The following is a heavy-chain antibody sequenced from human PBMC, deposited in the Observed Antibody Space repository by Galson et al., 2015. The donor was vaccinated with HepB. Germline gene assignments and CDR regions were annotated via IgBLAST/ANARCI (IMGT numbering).Heavy chain of an antibody. V-gene: IGHV5-51*01. Sequence: QAGAEVKKPGESLNISCQASGYNFNYYWIGWVRHMPGKGLEGTWVISPGDSLFTYSPSFQAQVTMSAYPSTRTASLEWSSLKATDTAMYYCARQGGYSYENSGYFDYWGQGTLVTVSS. J-gene: IGHJ4*02. CDR1: GYNFNYYW. CDR3: ARQGGYSYENSGYFDY. CDR2: ISPGDSLF. D-gene: IGHD3-22*01.